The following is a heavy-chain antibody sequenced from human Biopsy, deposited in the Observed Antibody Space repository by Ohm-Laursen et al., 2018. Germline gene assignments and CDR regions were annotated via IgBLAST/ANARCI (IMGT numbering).Heavy chain of an antibody. Sequence: GTLSLTCAVSGDSISSYYWSWIRQPPGKGLQWIGYVYYTGSTDYNPSLQSRVTISVDTSKNHFSLRLRSVTPADTAIYYCARDRGYYSDRTVPGYFDLWGRGTLVTVSS. J-gene: IGHJ2*01. CDR3: ARDRGYYSDRTVPGYFDL. CDR2: VYYTGST. D-gene: IGHD3-22*01. V-gene: IGHV4-59*01. CDR1: GDSISSYY.